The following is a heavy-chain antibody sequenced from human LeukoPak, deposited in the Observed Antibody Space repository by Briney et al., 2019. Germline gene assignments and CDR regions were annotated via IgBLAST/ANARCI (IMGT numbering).Heavy chain of an antibody. CDR3: ARIAVAGGEDYFDY. CDR2: IYYSGST. J-gene: IGHJ4*02. Sequence: SETLSLTCTVSGGSISSSSYYWGWIRQPPGKGLEWIGSIYYSGSTYYNPSLKSRVTISVDTSKNQFSLKLSSVTAADTAVYYCARIAVAGGEDYFDYWGQGTLVTVSS. V-gene: IGHV4-39*01. CDR1: GGSISSSSYY. D-gene: IGHD6-19*01.